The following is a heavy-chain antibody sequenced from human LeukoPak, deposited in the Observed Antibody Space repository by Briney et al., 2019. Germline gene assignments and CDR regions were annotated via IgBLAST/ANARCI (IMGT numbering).Heavy chain of an antibody. CDR2: IIPILGIA. Sequence: ASVEVSCKASGGTFSSYAISWVRQAPGQGLEWMGRIIPILGIANYAQKLQGRVTMTTDTSTSTAYMELRSLRSDDAAVYYCARGRAYCGGDCYSPYYYMDVWGKGTTVTVSS. D-gene: IGHD2-21*01. CDR3: ARGRAYCGGDCYSPYYYMDV. CDR1: GGTFSSYA. J-gene: IGHJ6*03. V-gene: IGHV1-69*04.